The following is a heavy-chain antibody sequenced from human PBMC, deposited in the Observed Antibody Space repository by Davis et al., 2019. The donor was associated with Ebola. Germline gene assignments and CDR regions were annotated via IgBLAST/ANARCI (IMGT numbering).Heavy chain of an antibody. J-gene: IGHJ4*02. CDR1: GYTFGNYY. CDR3: ARGRGVAATYFDY. Sequence: ASVKVSCKASGYTFGNYYMVWVRQAPGQGLEWMGRISPSGVNTIYAQNFQGRVTMTSDTSARTVYMDLRSLRSDDTAVYHCARGRGVAATYFDYWGQGTLVTVSS. D-gene: IGHD3-10*01. CDR2: ISPSGVNT. V-gene: IGHV1-46*01.